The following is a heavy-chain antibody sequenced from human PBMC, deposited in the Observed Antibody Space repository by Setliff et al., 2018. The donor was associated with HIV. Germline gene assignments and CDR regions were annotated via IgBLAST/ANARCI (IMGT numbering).Heavy chain of an antibody. J-gene: IGHJ4*02. CDR1: DDPINSFY. Sequence: SETLSLTCTVSDDPINSFYWSWIRQPPGKGLEWIGYIYTSGSTNYNPSLEGRVTISVDTSKNQFSLVLRSATAADTATYSCARLGRAIDDGGSSLRLDFWGQGMLVTVSS. CDR3: ARLGRAIDDGGSSLRLDF. CDR2: IYTSGST. V-gene: IGHV4-4*09. D-gene: IGHD2-21*01.